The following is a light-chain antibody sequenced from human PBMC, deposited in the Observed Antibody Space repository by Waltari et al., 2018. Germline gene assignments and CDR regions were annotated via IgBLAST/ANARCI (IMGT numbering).Light chain of an antibody. V-gene: IGLV4-69*01. CDR1: GGHSGYA. CDR3: QTWASGLYV. Sequence: QLVLTQSPSASASPGASVKLTCTLSGGHSGYAIAWHQQHPEKGPRFLMKVTSDGRQNKGAGILDRFSGSSAGAERDLTISSLQSEDEADYYCQTWASGLYVFGTGTKVTVV. J-gene: IGLJ1*01. CDR2: VTSDGRQ.